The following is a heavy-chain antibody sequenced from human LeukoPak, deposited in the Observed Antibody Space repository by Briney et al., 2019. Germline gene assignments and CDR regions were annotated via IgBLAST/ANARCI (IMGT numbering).Heavy chain of an antibody. Sequence: GGSLRLSCAASGFTFSDYHMSWIRQAPGKGLEWVSYISSSGSTIYYADSVKGRFTISRDNAKNSLYLQMNSLRAEDTAVYYCARGQWFGELNPSGWFDPWGQGTLVTVSS. J-gene: IGHJ5*02. CDR1: GFTFSDYH. D-gene: IGHD3-10*01. CDR2: ISSSGSTI. V-gene: IGHV3-11*01. CDR3: ARGQWFGELNPSGWFDP.